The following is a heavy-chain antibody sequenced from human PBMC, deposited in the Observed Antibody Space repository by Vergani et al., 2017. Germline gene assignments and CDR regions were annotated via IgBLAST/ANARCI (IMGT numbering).Heavy chain of an antibody. CDR2: IWYDGSNK. D-gene: IGHD6-6*01. V-gene: IGHV3-33*06. Sequence: QVQLVESGGGVVQPGRSLRLSCAASGFTFSSYGMHWVRQAPGKGLEWGAVIWYDGSNKYYADSVKGRFTISRDNSKNTLYLQMKSLRAEDKAVYYCAKGGAAARPLFDSFDIWGQGTMVTVSS. CDR1: GFTFSSYG. CDR3: AKGGAAARPLFDSFDI. J-gene: IGHJ3*02.